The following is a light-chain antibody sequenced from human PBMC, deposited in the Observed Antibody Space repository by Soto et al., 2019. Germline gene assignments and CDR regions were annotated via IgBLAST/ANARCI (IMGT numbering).Light chain of an antibody. Sequence: EIVLTQSPATLSLSPGERATLSCRASQSVSRYLAWYQQRPGQAPRLLIYGASQGATGIPTRFSASGSGAGFTLTMSGVEPDDFAGLHRQLRSDWTAITFGLGTRLQI. V-gene: IGKV3-11*01. CDR1: QSVSRY. J-gene: IGKJ5*01. CDR3: QLRSDWTAIT. CDR2: GAS.